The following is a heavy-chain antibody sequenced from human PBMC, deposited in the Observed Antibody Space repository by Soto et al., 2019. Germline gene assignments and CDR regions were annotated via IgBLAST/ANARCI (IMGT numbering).Heavy chain of an antibody. CDR2: ISGSGGST. CDR1: GFTFSNSA. CDR3: AGGSSWTRVDY. V-gene: IGHV3-23*01. J-gene: IGHJ4*02. D-gene: IGHD6-13*01. Sequence: GASLRLSCAASGFTFSNSAMSWVRQAPGKGLEWVSAISGSGGSTYYADSMKGRFTISRDNSKSTLYLQMNSLRVEDTAVYYCAGGSSWTRVDYWGQGTLVTVS.